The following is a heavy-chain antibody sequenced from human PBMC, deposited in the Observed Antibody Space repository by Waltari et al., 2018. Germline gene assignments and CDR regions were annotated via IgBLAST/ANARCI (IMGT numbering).Heavy chain of an antibody. V-gene: IGHV3-15*01. Sequence: EVQLVESGGGLVKPGGSLRLSCAAAGFTFSNAWMSWVRQAPGKGLEWVVRSKRKTEGGTAAYAAPVEGRFTISRDDSENTLFLQMNSLRSEDTAVYYCIHYYRYAMDAWGQGTAVTVSS. D-gene: IGHD3-22*01. J-gene: IGHJ6*02. CDR1: GFTFSNAW. CDR2: SKRKTEGGTA. CDR3: IHYYRYAMDA.